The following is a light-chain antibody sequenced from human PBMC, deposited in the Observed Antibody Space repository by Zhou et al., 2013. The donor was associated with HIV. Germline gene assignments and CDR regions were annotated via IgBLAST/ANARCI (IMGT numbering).Light chain of an antibody. J-gene: IGKJ2*01. CDR2: AAS. CDR3: QQSSSMPPT. CDR1: QNIVSS. V-gene: IGKV1-39*01. Sequence: DIQMTQSPSSLSTSVGDRVTITCRASQNIVSSLNWYQHKPGSTPKLLIYAASSLQSGVPSRFSGSGSGTDFTLTISSLQPGDFATYYCQQSSSMPPTFGQGTKLEI.